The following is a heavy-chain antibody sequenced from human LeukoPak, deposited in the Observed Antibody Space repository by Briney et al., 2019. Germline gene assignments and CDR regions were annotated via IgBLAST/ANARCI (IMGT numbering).Heavy chain of an antibody. CDR3: AKDGFWSGPFDY. D-gene: IGHD3-3*01. Sequence: ASVKVSCKASGYSFTSHYMHWVRQAPGQGLEWLGLINPSGSSTLYAQKFQGRVTMTRDMSTTTDYMELSSLRSEDTAVYYCAKDGFWSGPFDYWGQGTLVTVSS. J-gene: IGHJ4*02. CDR1: GYSFTSHY. V-gene: IGHV1-46*01. CDR2: INPSGSST.